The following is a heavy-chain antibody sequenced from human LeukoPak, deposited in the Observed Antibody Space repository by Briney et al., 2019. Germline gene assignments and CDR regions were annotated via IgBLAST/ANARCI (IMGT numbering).Heavy chain of an antibody. CDR3: AKEVGSSWSNAFDI. V-gene: IGHV3-23*01. J-gene: IGHJ3*02. D-gene: IGHD6-13*01. CDR1: GFTFSSYA. Sequence: GGSPRLSCAASGFTFSSYAMSWVRQAPGKGLEWVSAINGDGISTYYADSVKGRFIISRDNSKNTLYLQMNSLRAEDTAVYYCAKEVGSSWSNAFDIWGQGTMVTVSS. CDR2: INGDGIST.